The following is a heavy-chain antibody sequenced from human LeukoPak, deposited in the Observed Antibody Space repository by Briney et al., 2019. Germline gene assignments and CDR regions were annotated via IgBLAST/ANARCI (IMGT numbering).Heavy chain of an antibody. J-gene: IGHJ1*01. CDR1: GYSISSGYY. V-gene: IGHV5-51*01. Sequence: TCTVSGYSISSGYYWGWIRQPPGKGLEWIGSIYPGDSDTRYSPSFRGQVIISADKSIRTAYLQWTSLKAPDTAMYYCARHTGEGSHFQHWGQGSLVTVSS. D-gene: IGHD3-16*01. CDR3: ARHTGEGSHFQH. CDR2: IYPGDSDT.